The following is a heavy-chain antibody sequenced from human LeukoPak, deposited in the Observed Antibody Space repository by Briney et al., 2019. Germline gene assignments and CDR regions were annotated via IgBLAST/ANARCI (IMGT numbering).Heavy chain of an antibody. CDR2: ISNSGNTI. J-gene: IGHJ4*02. CDR3: ARSSSRYCSGGSCYSGVLGYFDY. CDR1: GFTFSDYY. V-gene: IGHV3-11*04. Sequence: GGSLRLSCAASGFTFSDYYMSWLRQAPGKGLEWVSYISNSGNTIYYADSVKGRFTISRDNAKNSLYLQMNSLRAEDTAVYYCARSSSRYCSGGSCYSGVLGYFDYGGQGTLVTVSS. D-gene: IGHD2-15*01.